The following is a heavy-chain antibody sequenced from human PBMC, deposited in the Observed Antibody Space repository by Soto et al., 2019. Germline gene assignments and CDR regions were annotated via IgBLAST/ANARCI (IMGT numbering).Heavy chain of an antibody. Sequence: PGQSLKISCKGSGYSFTSYLISCVRQMPGKGLEWMGRIDPSDSYTNYSPSFQGHVTISADKSISTAYLQWSSLKASDTAMYYCLSSGFGPTSTAQFDYRGQGTLVTVSS. D-gene: IGHD6-19*01. CDR1: GYSFTSYL. J-gene: IGHJ4*02. CDR2: IDPSDSYT. CDR3: LSSGFGPTSTAQFDY. V-gene: IGHV5-10-1*01.